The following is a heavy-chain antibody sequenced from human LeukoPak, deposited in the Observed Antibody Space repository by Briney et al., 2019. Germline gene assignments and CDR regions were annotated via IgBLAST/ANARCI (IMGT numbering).Heavy chain of an antibody. Sequence: GGSLRLSCAASGFTFSSYAMGWVRQAPGKGLEWVSVISGSGGSTYYADSVKGRFTISRDNSKNTLYLQMNSRRAEDTAVYYCAKSYDSSGYYYFDYWGQGTLVTVSS. V-gene: IGHV3-23*01. J-gene: IGHJ4*02. CDR2: ISGSGGST. CDR1: GFTFSSYA. CDR3: AKSYDSSGYYYFDY. D-gene: IGHD3-22*01.